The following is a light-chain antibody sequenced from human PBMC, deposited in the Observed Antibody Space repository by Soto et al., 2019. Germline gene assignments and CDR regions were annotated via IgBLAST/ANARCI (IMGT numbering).Light chain of an antibody. CDR2: EVS. CDR1: SSDVGGYNY. CDR3: SSYTSSSTRV. V-gene: IGLV2-14*01. J-gene: IGLJ3*02. Sequence: QSALTQPASVSGSPGQSITISCTGTSSDVGGYNYVSWYQQHPGKAPKLMIYEVSNRPSGVSNRFSGSKYGNTASLTISGLQAEDEADCYCSSYTSSSTRVFGGGTKLTVL.